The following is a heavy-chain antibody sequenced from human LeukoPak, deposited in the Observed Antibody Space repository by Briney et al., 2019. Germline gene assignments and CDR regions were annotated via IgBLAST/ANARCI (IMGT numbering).Heavy chain of an antibody. CDR1: GFTFSPYW. Sequence: GGSLRLSCAASGFTFSPYWMSWVRQAPGMGLEWVANIKQDGSEKYYVDSVKGRFTISRDNAKKSLYLQMNSLRAEDTAVYYCAKDHRGYCSSTSCYEESWFDPWGQGTLVTVSS. CDR2: IKQDGSEK. J-gene: IGHJ5*02. V-gene: IGHV3-7*01. CDR3: AKDHRGYCSSTSCYEESWFDP. D-gene: IGHD2-2*01.